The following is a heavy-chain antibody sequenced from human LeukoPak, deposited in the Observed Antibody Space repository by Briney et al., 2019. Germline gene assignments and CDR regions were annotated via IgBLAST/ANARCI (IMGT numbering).Heavy chain of an antibody. CDR3: ARVEGNIVTTTEGYFDY. J-gene: IGHJ4*02. D-gene: IGHD5-12*01. Sequence: LSLTCAVYGGSFSGYYWSWIRQPPGKGLEWVSYISSSGSTIYYADSVKGRFTISRDNAKNSLYLQMNSLRAEDTAVYYCARVEGNIVTTTEGYFDYWGQGNLVTVSS. CDR1: GGSFSGYY. CDR2: ISSSGSTI. V-gene: IGHV3-11*04.